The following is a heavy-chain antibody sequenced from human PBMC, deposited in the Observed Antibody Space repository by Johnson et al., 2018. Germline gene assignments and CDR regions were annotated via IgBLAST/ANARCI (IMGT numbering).Heavy chain of an antibody. CDR2: ITGSGGST. Sequence: VQLVESGGGLEQPGGSLRLSCTASGFTFNTYAMTWGRQAPGKGLEWVSSITGSGGSTYYADSVKGRFTISRDNSKNTVYLQMNSLRVGDTAVYYCAKAITGSNGVSDIWGQGTMVTVSS. CDR1: GFTFNTYA. CDR3: AKAITGSNGVSDI. V-gene: IGHV3-23*04. D-gene: IGHD1-20*01. J-gene: IGHJ3*02.